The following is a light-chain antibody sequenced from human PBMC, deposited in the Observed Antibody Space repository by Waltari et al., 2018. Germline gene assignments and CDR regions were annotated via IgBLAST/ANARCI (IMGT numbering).Light chain of an antibody. Sequence: DIVMTQSPDSLAVSLGERATIKCKSSQSVLYSSDHKNYLAWYQQKPGQPPKLLIYWASTRESGVSDRFSGSGSGTDFTLTINSLQAEDVAVYYCQQYYSTPFTFGPGTKVGIK. J-gene: IGKJ3*01. CDR2: WAS. CDR1: QSVLYSSDHKNY. CDR3: QQYYSTPFT. V-gene: IGKV4-1*01.